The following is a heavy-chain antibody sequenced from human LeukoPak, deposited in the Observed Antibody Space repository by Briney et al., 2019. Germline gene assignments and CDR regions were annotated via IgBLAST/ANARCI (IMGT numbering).Heavy chain of an antibody. J-gene: IGHJ4*02. CDR1: GFTVRSNY. CDR2: IYSGESGGNT. Sequence: PGGSLRLSCAASGFTVRSNYMSWVRQAPGKGLEWVSLIYSGESGGNTYYADSVKGRFTISRDTSKNTLYLQMNNLRAEDTAVYYCARVMAAVGTYHYFDYWGQGTLVTVSS. D-gene: IGHD6-13*01. CDR3: ARVMAAVGTYHYFDY. V-gene: IGHV3-66*01.